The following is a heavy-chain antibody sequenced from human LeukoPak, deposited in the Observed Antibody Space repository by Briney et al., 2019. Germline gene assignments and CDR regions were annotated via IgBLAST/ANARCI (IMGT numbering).Heavy chain of an antibody. J-gene: IGHJ4*02. CDR1: GYTFTSYY. CDR2: IIPILGIA. CDR3: AREAREDYYDSSGSIDY. V-gene: IGHV1-69*04. D-gene: IGHD3-22*01. Sequence: SVKVSCKASGYTFTSYYMHWVRQAPGQGLEWMGRIIPILGIANYAQKFQGRVTITADKSTSTAYMELSSLRSEDTAVYYCAREAREDYYDSSGSIDYWGQGTLVTVSS.